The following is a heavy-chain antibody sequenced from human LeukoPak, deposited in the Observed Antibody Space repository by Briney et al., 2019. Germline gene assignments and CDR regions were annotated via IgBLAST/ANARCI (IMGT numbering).Heavy chain of an antibody. V-gene: IGHV1-8*01. J-gene: IGHJ4*02. CDR3: ARVTGAIDY. CDR2: INPNSGNT. CDR1: GYTFTSYD. Sequence: ASVTVSCKASGYTFTSYDINWVRQAPGQGLEWMGWINPNSGNTGYAQKFQGRVTMTRSTSISTAYMELSSLRSEDTAVYYCARVTGAIDYWGQGTLVTVSS. D-gene: IGHD4-11*01.